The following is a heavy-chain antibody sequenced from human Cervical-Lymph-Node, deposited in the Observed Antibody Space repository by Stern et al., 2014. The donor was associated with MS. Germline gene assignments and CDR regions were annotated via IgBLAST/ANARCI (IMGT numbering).Heavy chain of an antibody. V-gene: IGHV3-9*01. CDR1: GFTFGDYA. CDR2: MSGNGGKT. D-gene: IGHD6-6*01. Sequence: EVQLVESGGGLVQPGRSLRLSCAASGFTFGDYAMHWVRQAPGEGLEWVSGMSGNGGKTDYADSVKGRFTISRDNAKNSLYLQMDSLRAEDTALYYCAKDMRGGSSYAMDVWGQGTTVTVSS. J-gene: IGHJ6*02. CDR3: AKDMRGGSSYAMDV.